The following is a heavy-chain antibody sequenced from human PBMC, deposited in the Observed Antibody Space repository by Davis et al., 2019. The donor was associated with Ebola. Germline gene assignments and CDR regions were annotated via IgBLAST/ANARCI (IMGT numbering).Heavy chain of an antibody. CDR3: AARSGDYHLRRAQLDY. CDR1: GFTFNTYG. D-gene: IGHD4-17*01. CDR2: IGAGSDHI. V-gene: IGHV3-48*02. J-gene: IGHJ4*02. Sequence: PGGSLRLSCAASGFTFNTYGMYWFRQAPGKGLEWLSYIGAGSDHINYADSVKGRFTISRDNAEGSLSLHMSGLRDDDTAVYYCAARSGDYHLRRAQLDYWGQGTLVTVSS.